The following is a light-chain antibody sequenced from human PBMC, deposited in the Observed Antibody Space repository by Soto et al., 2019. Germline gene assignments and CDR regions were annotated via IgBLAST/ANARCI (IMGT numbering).Light chain of an antibody. CDR2: GASNRDTGIPF. J-gene: IGKJ4*01. CDR1: QSITSTY. Sequence: EIVLTQSPGTLSLSPGERATLSCRASQSITSTYLAWYQQKPGQAPRLLIYGASNRDTGIPFNRATGIPDRXXGSGSGTDFTLTISGLEPEDFAVYYCQHYGSSPALSFGGGTKVEIK. CDR3: QHYGSSPALS. V-gene: IGKV3-20*01.